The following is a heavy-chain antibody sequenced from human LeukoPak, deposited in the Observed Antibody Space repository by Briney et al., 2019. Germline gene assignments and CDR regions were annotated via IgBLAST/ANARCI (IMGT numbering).Heavy chain of an antibody. D-gene: IGHD4-11*01. CDR2: IYPDDSDA. J-gene: IGHJ6*02. CDR1: GYDFRSYW. Sequence: GESLKISCKASGYDFRSYWIVWVRQMPGHGLECLGIIYPDDSDARYSPSHQGQVTISVDNSVNTAYLQWGGLTASDTAIYYCARLTGTLAPPDIFGLDVWGQGTSVIVPS. V-gene: IGHV5-51*01. CDR3: ARLTGTLAPPDIFGLDV.